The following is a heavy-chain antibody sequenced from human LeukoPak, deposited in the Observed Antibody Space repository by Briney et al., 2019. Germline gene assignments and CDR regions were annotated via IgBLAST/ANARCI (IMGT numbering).Heavy chain of an antibody. CDR2: IEQDGSEK. J-gene: IGHJ4*02. Sequence: GGSLRLSCAASGFTFSSYWMSWVRQAPGKGLEWVANIEQDGSEKYYVDSVKGRFTISRDNAKNSLYLQMNSLRAEDTAVYYCARGPNSNWSGLDFWGQGTLLTVSS. CDR1: GFTFSSYW. D-gene: IGHD6-6*01. V-gene: IGHV3-7*01. CDR3: ARGPNSNWSGLDF.